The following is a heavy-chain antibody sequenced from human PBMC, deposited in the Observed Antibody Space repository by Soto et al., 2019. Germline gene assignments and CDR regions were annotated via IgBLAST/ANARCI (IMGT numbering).Heavy chain of an antibody. J-gene: IGHJ6*02. CDR1: GASIRSYY. V-gene: IGHV4-4*08. CDR2: VYTSDYT. Sequence: SETLSLTCSFSGASIRSYYWHWIRQPPGKGLEWIGYVYTSDYTRYSSSLKSRVTISVDTSKSQFYLRLNSVTAADTAVYYCGSSAGPPEYFFYYDGMDVWGQGTTVPGSS. CDR3: GSSAGPPEYFFYYDGMDV. D-gene: IGHD6-6*01.